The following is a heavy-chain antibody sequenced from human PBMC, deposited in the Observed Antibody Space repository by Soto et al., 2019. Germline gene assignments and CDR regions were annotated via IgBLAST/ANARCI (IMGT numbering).Heavy chain of an antibody. CDR3: ARVWPDTVTNWFDP. Sequence: SETLSLTCAVSGYSISSGYYWGWIRQPPGKGLEWIGSIYHSGSTYYNPSLKSRVTISVDTSKNQFSLKLSSVTAADTAVYYCARVWPDTVTNWFDPWGQGNLVTVSS. J-gene: IGHJ5*02. V-gene: IGHV4-38-2*01. CDR1: GYSISSGYY. D-gene: IGHD4-17*01. CDR2: IYHSGST.